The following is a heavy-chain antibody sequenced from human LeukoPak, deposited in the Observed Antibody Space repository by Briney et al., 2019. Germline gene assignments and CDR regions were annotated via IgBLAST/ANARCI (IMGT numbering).Heavy chain of an antibody. CDR3: GKGFRYHYETGHGMVL. J-gene: IGHJ6*02. V-gene: IGHV3-48*03. D-gene: IGHD3-22*01. CDR2: ISVRAATI. CDR1: GFDLGHYE. Sequence: GGSLRLSCAASGFDLGHYEVNWVRQAPGKGLEWISHISVRAATIYYGDSVEGRFTISRDGAEHSLSLQMNSQRVEDTAIYYCGKGFRYHYETGHGMVLWGQGTTVSVS.